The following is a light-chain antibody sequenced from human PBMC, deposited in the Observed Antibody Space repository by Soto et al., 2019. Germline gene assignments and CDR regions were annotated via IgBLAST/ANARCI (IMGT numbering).Light chain of an antibody. J-gene: IGKJ4*01. CDR1: QGISSY. CDR2: AAS. CDR3: QQLNSYPPLT. V-gene: IGKV1-9*01. Sequence: IQLTQSPSSLSASVGDRVTITCRASQGISSYLAWYQQKPGKAPKLLIYAASTLQSGVPSRFSGSGSGTDFTLTISSLQTEDFATYCCQQLNSYPPLTFGGGTKVEIK.